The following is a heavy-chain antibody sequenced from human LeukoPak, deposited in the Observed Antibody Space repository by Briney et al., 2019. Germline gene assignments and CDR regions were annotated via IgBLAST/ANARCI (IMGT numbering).Heavy chain of an antibody. V-gene: IGHV3-23*01. Sequence: GGSLRLSCAAPGFTFSSYAMSWVRQAPGKGLEWVSAISGSGGSTYYADSVKGRLTISRDNSKNTLYLQMNSLRAEDTAVYYCAKGKGWFGEFFDYWGQGTLVTVSS. CDR3: AKGKGWFGEFFDY. D-gene: IGHD3-10*01. J-gene: IGHJ4*02. CDR1: GFTFSSYA. CDR2: ISGSGGST.